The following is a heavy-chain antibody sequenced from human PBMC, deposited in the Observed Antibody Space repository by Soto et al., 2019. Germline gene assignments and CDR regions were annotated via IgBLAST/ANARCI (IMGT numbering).Heavy chain of an antibody. CDR3: ARVLLLWLGAPSTSDY. CDR1: GYTFTSYA. V-gene: IGHV1-3*01. CDR2: INAGNGNT. D-gene: IGHD3-10*01. J-gene: IGHJ4*02. Sequence: GASVKVSCKASGYTFTSYAMHWVRQAPGQRLEWMGWINAGNGNTKYSQKFQGRVTITRDTSASTAYMELSSLRSEDTAVYYCARVLLLWLGAPSTSDYRGQGTPVTVSS.